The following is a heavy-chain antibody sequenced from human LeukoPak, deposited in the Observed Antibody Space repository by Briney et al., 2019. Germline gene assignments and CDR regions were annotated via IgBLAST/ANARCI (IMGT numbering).Heavy chain of an antibody. CDR3: GYLTTWWGFHF. CDR2: IYFDDDR. V-gene: IGHV2-5*02. J-gene: IGHJ4*02. CDR1: GFSTNNDEAG. Sequence: SGPTLVTPTQTLTLTCTFSGFSTNNDEAGVGWIRQAPGKALQWVAVIYFDDDRRFSPSLQTRLTITKDTAENQVVLTMTDMDPMDTGTYYCGYLTTWWGFHFWGQGTLVTVSS. D-gene: IGHD4-17*01.